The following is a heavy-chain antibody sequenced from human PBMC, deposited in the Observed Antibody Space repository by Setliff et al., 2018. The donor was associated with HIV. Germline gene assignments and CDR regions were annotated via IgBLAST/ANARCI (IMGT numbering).Heavy chain of an antibody. CDR2: IDHSGSS. J-gene: IGHJ4*03. D-gene: IGHD2-15*01. V-gene: IGHV4-39*07. CDR3: ARGQDILEPSGPFDY. CDR1: GGSISSSSYY. Sequence: KTSETLSLTCTVSGGSISSSSYYWGWIRQAPGKGPEWVASIDHSGSSFFNPSLKRRLNMSVDTSKNQFSLKLTSLTAADTAVYYCARGQDILEPSGPFDYWGQGTMVTVSS.